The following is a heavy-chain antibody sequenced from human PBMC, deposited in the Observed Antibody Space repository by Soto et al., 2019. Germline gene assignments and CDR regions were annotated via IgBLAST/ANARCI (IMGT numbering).Heavy chain of an antibody. J-gene: IGHJ4*02. CDR2: IYYTGTT. D-gene: IGHD1-26*01. Sequence: SETLSLTCTVAGGSISSGGYYWSWIRQHPGKGLEWIGYIYYTGTTNYNPSLKSRVTISVDTSMNQFSLKLSSVTPADTAVYYCTRAPVSGSYCFDFWGQGTPVTVSS. V-gene: IGHV4-31*03. CDR3: TRAPVSGSYCFDF. CDR1: GGSISSGGYY.